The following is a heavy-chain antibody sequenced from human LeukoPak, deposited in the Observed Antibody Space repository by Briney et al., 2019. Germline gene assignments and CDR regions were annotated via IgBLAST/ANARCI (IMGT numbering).Heavy chain of an antibody. D-gene: IGHD1-26*01. CDR2: ISTSGSTI. CDR1: GFTFSDYY. CDR3: ARDREGRWGYSGSYYVDY. J-gene: IGHJ4*02. V-gene: IGHV3-11*01. Sequence: PGGSLRLSCAASGFTFSDYYMSWIRQAPGKGLEWVSYISTSGSTIYYADSVKGRFTISRDNARNSLYLQMNSLRAEDTALYYCARDREGRWGYSGSYYVDYWGQGTLVTVSS.